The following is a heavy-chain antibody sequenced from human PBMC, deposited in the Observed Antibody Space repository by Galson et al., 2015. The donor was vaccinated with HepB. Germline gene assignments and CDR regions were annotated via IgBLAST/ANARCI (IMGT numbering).Heavy chain of an antibody. CDR2: ISYDGSNK. J-gene: IGHJ4*02. D-gene: IGHD6-25*01. CDR3: ARVSYSSGRENDY. V-gene: IGHV3-30-3*01. Sequence: SLRLSCAASGFTFSSYAMHWVRQAPGKGLEWVAVISYDGSNKYYADSVKGRFTISRDNSKNTLYLQMNSLRAEDTAVYYCARVSYSSGRENDYWGQGTLVTVSS. CDR1: GFTFSSYA.